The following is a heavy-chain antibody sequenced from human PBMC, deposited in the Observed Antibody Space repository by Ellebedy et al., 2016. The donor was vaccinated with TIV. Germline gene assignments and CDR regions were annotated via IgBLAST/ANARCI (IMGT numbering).Heavy chain of an antibody. CDR2: ISGNGGST. Sequence: GESLKISCAASGFTFGSFAMHWVRQAPGKGLEWLSVISGNGGSTIYADSVKGRFTISRDNSKNTLYLQMNSLRAEDTAIYYCAKNMRTVTTTIDYWGQGTLVTVSS. CDR1: GFTFGSFA. CDR3: AKNMRTVTTTIDY. J-gene: IGHJ4*02. D-gene: IGHD4-17*01. V-gene: IGHV3-23*01.